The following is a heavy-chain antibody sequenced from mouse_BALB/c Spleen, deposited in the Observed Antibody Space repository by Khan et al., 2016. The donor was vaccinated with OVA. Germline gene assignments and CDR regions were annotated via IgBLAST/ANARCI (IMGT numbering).Heavy chain of an antibody. D-gene: IGHD2-5*01. J-gene: IGHJ4*01. Sequence: EVELVESGGDLVKPGGSLKLSCAASGFTFSRYTMSWVRQTPEKRLEWVATISSGGTYTYYVDSVEGRFTLSRDNAKNTLYLEMTSLKSEDTAIYYCTRGEDYYSNPYAIDFWGPGTSVTVSS. CDR2: ISSGGTYT. CDR3: TRGEDYYSNPYAIDF. CDR1: GFTFSRYT. V-gene: IGHV5-6-4*01.